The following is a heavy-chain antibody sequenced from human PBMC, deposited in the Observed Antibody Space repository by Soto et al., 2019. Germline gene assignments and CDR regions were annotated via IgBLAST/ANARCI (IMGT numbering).Heavy chain of an antibody. CDR2: IYPGDSDT. CDR1: GYSFTSYW. J-gene: IGHJ4*02. D-gene: IGHD2-8*01. CDR3: ARRERRYCTNGVCYYFDY. V-gene: IGHV5-51*01. Sequence: LGESLKISCKGSGYSFTSYWIGWVRQMPGKGLEWMGIIYPGDSDTRYSPSFQGQVTISADKSISTAYLQWSSLKASDTAMYYCARRERRYCTNGVCYYFDYWGQGTLVTVSS.